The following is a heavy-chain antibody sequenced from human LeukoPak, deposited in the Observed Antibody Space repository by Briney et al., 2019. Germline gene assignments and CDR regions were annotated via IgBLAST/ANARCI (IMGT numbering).Heavy chain of an antibody. CDR3: ASPGDYGDYYFDY. CDR1: GGSISSSSYY. J-gene: IGHJ4*02. CDR2: IYYSGST. V-gene: IGHV4-39*01. Sequence: PSETLSLTCTVSGGSISSSSYYWGWIRQPPGEGLEWIGSIYYSGSTYYNPSLKSRVTISVDTSKNQFSLKLSSVTAADTAVYYCASPGDYGDYYFDYWGQGTLVTVSS. D-gene: IGHD4-17*01.